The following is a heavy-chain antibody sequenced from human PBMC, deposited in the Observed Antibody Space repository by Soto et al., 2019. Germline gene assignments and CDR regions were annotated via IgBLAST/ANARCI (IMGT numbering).Heavy chain of an antibody. CDR2: IYYSGST. J-gene: IGHJ2*01. CDR1: GGSVSSGSYY. V-gene: IGHV4-61*01. D-gene: IGHD4-17*01. CDR3: AKHDYGGKRPPCWYFDL. Sequence: QVQLQESGPGLVKPSETLSLTCTVSGGSVSSGSYYWSWIRQPPGKGLEWIGYIYYSGSTNYNPSLKSRVTKSVDTSKNQFSRKLGSVSAADTAVYYCAKHDYGGKRPPCWYFDLWGRGTLVTVSS.